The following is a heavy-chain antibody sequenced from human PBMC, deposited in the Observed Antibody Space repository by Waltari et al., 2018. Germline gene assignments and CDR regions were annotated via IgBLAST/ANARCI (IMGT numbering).Heavy chain of an antibody. CDR2: TSHDESHK. D-gene: IGHD2-8*01. V-gene: IGHV3-30*01. Sequence: QVQLVESGGGVVQPGRSLRLSCAASGCTFSTYTLHWVRQAPGKGLELVAVTSHDESHKYYADSVKGRFTISKDNSKNTLYLQMNSLSTEDTAMYYCARDDRDGLPDYFDFWGQGTLVTVSS. CDR3: ARDDRDGLPDYFDF. J-gene: IGHJ4*02. CDR1: GCTFSTYT.